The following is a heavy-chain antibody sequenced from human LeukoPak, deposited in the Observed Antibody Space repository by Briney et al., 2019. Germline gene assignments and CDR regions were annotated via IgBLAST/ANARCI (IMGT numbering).Heavy chain of an antibody. Sequence: GGSLRLSCSASGFTFSSYAMHWVRQAPGKGLEYVSAISSNGGSTYYADSVKGRFTISRDNSKNTLYLQMSSLRAEDTAVYYCVKDQTEGPWFGELAFDYWGQGTLVTVSS. J-gene: IGHJ4*02. CDR3: VKDQTEGPWFGELAFDY. D-gene: IGHD3-10*01. CDR2: ISSNGGST. V-gene: IGHV3-64D*06. CDR1: GFTFSSYA.